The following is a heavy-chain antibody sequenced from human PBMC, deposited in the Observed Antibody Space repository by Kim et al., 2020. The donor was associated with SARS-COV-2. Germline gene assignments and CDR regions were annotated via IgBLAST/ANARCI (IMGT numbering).Heavy chain of an antibody. Sequence: SETLSLTCAVYGGSFSGYYWSWIRQPPGKGLEWIGEINHSGSTNYNPSLKSRVTISVDTSKNQFSLKLSSVTAADTAVYYCAPGITYYYDSSGLNWGQGTLVTVSS. D-gene: IGHD3-22*01. J-gene: IGHJ4*02. CDR3: APGITYYYDSSGLN. CDR2: INHSGST. CDR1: GGSFSGYY. V-gene: IGHV4-34*01.